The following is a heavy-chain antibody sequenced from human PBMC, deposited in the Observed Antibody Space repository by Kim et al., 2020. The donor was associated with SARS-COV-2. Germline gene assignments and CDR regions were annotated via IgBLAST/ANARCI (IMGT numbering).Heavy chain of an antibody. V-gene: IGHV3-23*01. J-gene: IGHJ4*02. Sequence: GGSLRLSCAASGFTFSSYAMSWVRQAPGKGLEWVSAISGSGGSTYYADSVKGRFTISRDNSKNTLYLQMNSLRAEDTAVYYCAKEVGYCSGGSCYEEAIYDYWGQGTLVTVSS. CDR3: AKEVGYCSGGSCYEEAIYDY. CDR1: GFTFSSYA. CDR2: ISGSGGST. D-gene: IGHD2-15*01.